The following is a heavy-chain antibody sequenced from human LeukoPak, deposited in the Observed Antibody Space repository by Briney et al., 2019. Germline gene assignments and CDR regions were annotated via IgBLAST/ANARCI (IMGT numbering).Heavy chain of an antibody. D-gene: IGHD5-24*01. CDR2: MFHSGST. CDR1: GYSISSGYY. Sequence: SETLSLTCTVSGYSISSGYYWGWIRQPPGKGLEWIGSMFHSGSTNYNPSLMSRVTISLDTSRNQFSLRLSSVTAADTAVYYCARGGQLATTTIDYWGQGTLVTVSS. V-gene: IGHV4-38-2*02. CDR3: ARGGQLATTTIDY. J-gene: IGHJ4*02.